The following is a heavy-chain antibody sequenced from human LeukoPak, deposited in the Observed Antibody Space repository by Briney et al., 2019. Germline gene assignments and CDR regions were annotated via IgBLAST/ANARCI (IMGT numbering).Heavy chain of an antibody. CDR2: INHSGST. Sequence: SETLSLTCAVYGGSFSGYYWSWIRQPPGKGLEWIGEINHSGSTNYNPSLKSRVTISVDTSKNQFSLQLNSVTPEDTAVYYCARGPRNSSGWYYYYYGMDVWGQGTTVTVSS. D-gene: IGHD6-19*01. CDR3: ARGPRNSSGWYYYYYGMDV. J-gene: IGHJ6*02. V-gene: IGHV4-34*01. CDR1: GGSFSGYY.